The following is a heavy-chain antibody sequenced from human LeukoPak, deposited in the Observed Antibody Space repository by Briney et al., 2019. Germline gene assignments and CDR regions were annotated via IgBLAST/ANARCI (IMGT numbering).Heavy chain of an antibody. V-gene: IGHV3-7*01. CDR1: GFTFSDSR. J-gene: IGHJ6*02. CDR3: ATYTHWVAGDV. Sequence: GGSLRLSCAASGFTFSDSRMSWVRQAPGKGLEWVANMNQDGSEKDYVDSVKGRFTISRDNARNSLYLQMGSLRAEDTAVYYCATYTHWVAGDVWGQGTTVTVSS. D-gene: IGHD3-16*01. CDR2: MNQDGSEK.